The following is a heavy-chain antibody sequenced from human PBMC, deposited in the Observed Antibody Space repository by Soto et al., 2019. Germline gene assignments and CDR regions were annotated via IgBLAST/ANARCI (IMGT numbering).Heavy chain of an antibody. Sequence: GGSLRLSCAASGFTVSSNYRSWVRQAPGKGLEWVGRIKSKTDGGTTDYAAPVKGRFTISRDDSKNTLYLQMNSLKTEDTAVYYCTTQYSSGWYVAFDIWGQGTMVTVSS. CDR1: GFTVSSNY. CDR3: TTQYSSGWYVAFDI. CDR2: IKSKTDGGTT. V-gene: IGHV3-15*01. D-gene: IGHD6-19*01. J-gene: IGHJ3*02.